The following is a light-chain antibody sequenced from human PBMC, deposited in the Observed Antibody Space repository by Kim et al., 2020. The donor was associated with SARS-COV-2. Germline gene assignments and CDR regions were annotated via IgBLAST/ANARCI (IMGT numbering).Light chain of an antibody. CDR2: EVT. CDR1: SSDVGGYNY. V-gene: IGLV2-8*01. J-gene: IGLJ1*01. CDR3: SSYASSNIYV. Sequence: QSALTQPPSASGSPGQSVTISCTGTSSDVGGYNYVSWYQQHPGKAPKLMIYEVTKRPSGVPDRFSGSKSGNTASLTVSGLQAEDEADYYCSSYASSNIYVFGTGTQVTVL.